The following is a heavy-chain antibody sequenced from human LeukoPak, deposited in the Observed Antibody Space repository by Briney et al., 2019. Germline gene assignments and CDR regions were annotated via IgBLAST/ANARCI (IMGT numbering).Heavy chain of an antibody. CDR1: GFTFNNAW. Sequence: GGSLRLSCAASGFTFNNAWMNWVRQTPEKGLEWVGRIKNRADGETTDYAAPVKGRFTISRDDSKNTLFLQMSSLKTEDTAIYYRNTENWGSDHWGQGTLVTVSS. D-gene: IGHD7-27*01. CDR3: NTENWGSDH. V-gene: IGHV3-15*07. CDR2: IKNRADGETT. J-gene: IGHJ4*02.